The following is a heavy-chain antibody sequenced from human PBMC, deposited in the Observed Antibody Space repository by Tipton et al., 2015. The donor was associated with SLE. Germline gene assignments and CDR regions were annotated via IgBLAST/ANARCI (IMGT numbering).Heavy chain of an antibody. V-gene: IGHV3-43*01. J-gene: IGHJ3*02. D-gene: IGHD3-3*01. CDR3: ATAINDFWSGLWGDDAFDI. CDR2: ISWDGGST. CDR1: GFTFDDYT. Sequence: GSLRLSCAASGFTFDDYTMHWVRQAPGKGLEWVSLISWDGGSTYYADSVKGRFTISRDNSKNSLYLQMNSLRTEDTALYYCATAINDFWSGLWGDDAFDIWGQGTMVTVSS.